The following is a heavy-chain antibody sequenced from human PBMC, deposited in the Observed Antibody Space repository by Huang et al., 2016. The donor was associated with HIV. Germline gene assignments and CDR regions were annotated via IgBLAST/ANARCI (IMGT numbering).Heavy chain of an antibody. CDR1: GFIFSSYG. CDR3: ATDVGYYDSSGLNDAFDI. CDR2: IRYDGSNK. D-gene: IGHD3-22*01. J-gene: IGHJ3*02. Sequence: GFIFSSYGMHWVRQAPGKGLEWVAFIRYDGSNKYYGDSVKGRFTISRDNSEDTLFLQMNSLRVEDTAVYYCATDVGYYDSSGLNDAFDIWGQGTMVTVSS. V-gene: IGHV3-30*02.